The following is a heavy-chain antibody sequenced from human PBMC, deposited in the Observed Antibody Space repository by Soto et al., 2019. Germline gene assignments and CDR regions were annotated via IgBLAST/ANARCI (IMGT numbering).Heavy chain of an antibody. D-gene: IGHD2-15*01. Sequence: GGSLRLSCAASGFTFSSYWMSWVRQAPGKGLEWVAVISYDGSNKYYADSVKGRFTISRDNSKNTLYLQMNSLRAEDTAVYYCAKPLGVVVVAATPGDYYYGMDVWGQGTTVTVSS. CDR2: ISYDGSNK. CDR3: AKPLGVVVVAATPGDYYYGMDV. J-gene: IGHJ6*02. CDR1: GFTFSSYW. V-gene: IGHV3-30*18.